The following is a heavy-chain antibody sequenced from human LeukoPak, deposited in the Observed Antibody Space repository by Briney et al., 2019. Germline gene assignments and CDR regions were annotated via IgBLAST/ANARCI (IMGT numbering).Heavy chain of an antibody. CDR3: ARAISWGTLFFDY. Sequence: GGSLRLSCAASGFTFSSYSMNWVRQAPGKGLEWVSYISSSSSTIYYADSVKGRFIISRDNAKNSLYLQMNSLRAEDTAVYYCARAISWGTLFFDYWGQGTLVTVSS. CDR2: ISSSSSTI. V-gene: IGHV3-48*01. D-gene: IGHD7-27*01. J-gene: IGHJ4*02. CDR1: GFTFSSYS.